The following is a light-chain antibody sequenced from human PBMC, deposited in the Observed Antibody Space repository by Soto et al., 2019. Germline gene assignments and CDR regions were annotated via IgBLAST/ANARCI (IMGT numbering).Light chain of an antibody. CDR3: QRYNSAPPYT. J-gene: IGKJ2*01. CDR2: AAS. V-gene: IGKV1-27*01. Sequence: DIQMTQSPSSLSASVGDRVTITCRASQGIGNYLAWYQQKPGKVPKLLIYAASTLQSGVPSRFSGSGSGTDFTRTISSRQTEDFVTYYCQRYNSAPPYTFGQGTKLEIK. CDR1: QGIGNY.